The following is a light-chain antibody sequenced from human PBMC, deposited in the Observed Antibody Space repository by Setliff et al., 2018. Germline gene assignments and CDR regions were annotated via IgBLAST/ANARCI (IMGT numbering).Light chain of an antibody. CDR2: SNN. Sequence: QSVLTQPPSASGTPGQRVNISCSGSRSNIGSNAVNWYQLLPGTAPKFLMYSNNQRASGVPDRFSGSKSGTSASLAISGLQSEDEADYYCATWDDSLNGPVFGGGTRSPS. CDR1: RSNIGSNA. V-gene: IGLV1-44*01. CDR3: ATWDDSLNGPV. J-gene: IGLJ2*01.